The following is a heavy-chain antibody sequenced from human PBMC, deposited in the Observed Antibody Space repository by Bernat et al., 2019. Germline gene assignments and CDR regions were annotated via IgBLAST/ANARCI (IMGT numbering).Heavy chain of an antibody. CDR2: ISVYNGNA. CDR3: AREAHPRYGDSFDY. D-gene: IGHD4-17*01. J-gene: IGHJ4*02. Sequence: QVQLVQSGAEVKKPGASVRVSCKGSGYTFTNFGISWVRQAPGQGLEWMGWISVYNGNANYAQNFQGRVIMTRDTSTSTAFMELRSLRSDDTAVYYCAREAHPRYGDSFDYWGQGTRVTVSS. CDR1: GYTFTNFG. V-gene: IGHV1-18*01.